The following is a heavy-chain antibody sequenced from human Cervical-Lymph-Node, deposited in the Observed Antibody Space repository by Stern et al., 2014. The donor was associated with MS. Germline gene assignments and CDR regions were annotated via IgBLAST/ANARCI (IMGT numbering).Heavy chain of an antibody. D-gene: IGHD4-23*01. V-gene: IGHV3-21*01. CDR1: GFTFSSYS. Sequence: EVKLVESGGGLVKPGGPLRLSWAASGFTFSSYSMTWVRQAPGKGLEGVASISSGGSYIYYADLLKGRFTISRDNAKNSLYLQMNSLRAEDTAVYYCARGRGGNYRYYFDYWGQGTLVTVSS. CDR2: ISSGGSYI. J-gene: IGHJ4*02. CDR3: ARGRGGNYRYYFDY.